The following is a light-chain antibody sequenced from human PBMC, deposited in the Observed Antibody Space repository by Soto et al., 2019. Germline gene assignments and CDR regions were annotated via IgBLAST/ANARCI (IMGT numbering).Light chain of an antibody. CDR3: QEYYSAPYT. Sequence: DIVMTQSPDSLAVSLGERATINCKSSLSVFYSSNNKDYLAWYQQKPGQPPKLLIYWASTRESGVPDRFSGSGSGTDFTLTISSLQAEDVAVYYCQEYYSAPYTFGQGTKLEIK. CDR2: WAS. J-gene: IGKJ2*01. CDR1: LSVFYSSNNKDY. V-gene: IGKV4-1*01.